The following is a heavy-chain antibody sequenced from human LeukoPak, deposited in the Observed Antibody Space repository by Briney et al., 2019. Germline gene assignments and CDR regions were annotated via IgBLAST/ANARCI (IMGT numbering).Heavy chain of an antibody. D-gene: IGHD6-19*01. V-gene: IGHV1-18*01. Sequence: ASVKVSCKASGYTFISYGINWVRQAPGQGLEWMGWISPHNGNKNYAQKLQRRVTMTTDTSTSTAYMEVRSLRSDDTAVYYCARAWIAVAGPGTSDYWGQGTLVMVSS. CDR3: ARAWIAVAGPGTSDY. CDR1: GYTFISYG. J-gene: IGHJ4*02. CDR2: ISPHNGNK.